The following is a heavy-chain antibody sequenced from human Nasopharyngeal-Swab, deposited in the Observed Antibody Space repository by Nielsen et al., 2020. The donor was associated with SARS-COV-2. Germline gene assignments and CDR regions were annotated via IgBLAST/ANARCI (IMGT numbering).Heavy chain of an antibody. D-gene: IGHD6-13*01. CDR1: GFTFSSSW. V-gene: IGHV3-74*01. Sequence: GGSLRLSCAASGFTFSSSWMHWIRQDPGKGLVWVARMNSDGSTINYGDSVMGRFIISRDNAKNMLYLQMYSLRAEDTAVYYCARDSFDGKQLPYYWGQGTLVTVSS. CDR2: MNSDGSTI. CDR3: ARDSFDGKQLPYY. J-gene: IGHJ4*02.